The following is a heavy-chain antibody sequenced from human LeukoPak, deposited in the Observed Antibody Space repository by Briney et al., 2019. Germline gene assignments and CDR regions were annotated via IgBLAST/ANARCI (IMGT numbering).Heavy chain of an antibody. Sequence: SETLSLTCTVSGGSISSNSYYWGWIRQLPGKGLEWIGSIYYSGSTYYNPSLKNRLTISVDTSKNQFSLKLSSVTAADTAVYYCARTRYYYGSRSYGAPYYFDYWGQGTLVTVSS. D-gene: IGHD3-10*01. CDR3: ARTRYYYGSRSYGAPYYFDY. CDR1: GGSISSNSYY. CDR2: IYYSGST. J-gene: IGHJ4*02. V-gene: IGHV4-39*01.